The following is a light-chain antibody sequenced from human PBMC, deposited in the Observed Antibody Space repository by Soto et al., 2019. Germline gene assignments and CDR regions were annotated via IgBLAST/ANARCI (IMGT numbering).Light chain of an antibody. V-gene: IGKV2-30*02. CDR1: QSLLHSDGNTY. Sequence: DVVVTQSPLSLPVALGQPASISCRSSQSLLHSDGNTYLTWVQQRPGQSPRRLIYKVSNRDSGVPDRFSGSGSGTDFTLKISRVEAEDVGIYYCMQGRQLSYTFGQGTKLEIK. CDR2: KVS. CDR3: MQGRQLSYT. J-gene: IGKJ2*01.